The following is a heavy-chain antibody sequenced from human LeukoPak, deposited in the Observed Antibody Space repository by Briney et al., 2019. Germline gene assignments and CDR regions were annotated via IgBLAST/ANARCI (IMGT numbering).Heavy chain of an antibody. J-gene: IGHJ5*02. CDR2: INHSGST. CDR1: GGSFSGYY. D-gene: IGHD3-22*01. Sequence: SETLSLTCAVYGGSFSGYYWSWIRQPPGKGLEWIGEINHSGSTKYNPSLKSRVTISVDTSKTHFSLKLSSVTAADTAVYYCASGVGWRGYYHSNTLSFDPWGQGTLVTVSS. V-gene: IGHV4-34*01. CDR3: ASGVGWRGYYHSNTLSFDP.